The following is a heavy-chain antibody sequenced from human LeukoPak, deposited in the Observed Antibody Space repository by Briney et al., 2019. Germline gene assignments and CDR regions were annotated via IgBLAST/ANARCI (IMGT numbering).Heavy chain of an antibody. CDR3: ARARRLGVTSFDY. J-gene: IGHJ4*02. V-gene: IGHV4-61*02. CDR2: IYTSGST. D-gene: IGHD3-3*01. CDR1: GGSISSGSYY. Sequence: PSQTLSLTCTVSGGSISSGSYYWSWIRQPAGKGLEWIGRIYTSGSTNYNPSLKSRVTISVDTSKNQFSLKLSSVTAADTAVYYCARARRLGVTSFDYWGQGTLVTVSS.